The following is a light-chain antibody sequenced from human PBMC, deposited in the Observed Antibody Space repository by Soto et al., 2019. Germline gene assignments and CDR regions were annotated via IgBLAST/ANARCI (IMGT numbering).Light chain of an antibody. V-gene: IGLV1-47*01. J-gene: IGLJ2*01. CDR3: SAWDDSLSGPV. CDR2: NNN. Sequence: QSVLTQPPSASGTPGQKVTISCSGSSSNIGSYPVYWYQQLPGTAPKLLIYNNNQRPSGVSDRFSGSKSGTSASLAISGLRSEDEADYYCSAWDDSLSGPVFGGGTKLTVL. CDR1: SSNIGSYP.